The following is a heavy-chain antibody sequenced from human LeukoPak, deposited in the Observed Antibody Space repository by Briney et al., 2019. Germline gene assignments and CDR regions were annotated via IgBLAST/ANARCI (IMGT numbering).Heavy chain of an antibody. J-gene: IGHJ3*02. CDR3: AKSRGASHSGSYHDAFDI. V-gene: IGHV3-23*01. D-gene: IGHD1-26*01. Sequence: GGSLRLSCAASGFTFSNYAMNWVRQAPGKGLEWVSGISGRGDNTYYADSVKGRFTISRDNSRNTLFLQMSSLTAEDTAVYYCAKSRGASHSGSYHDAFDIWGQGTMVTVSS. CDR2: ISGRGDNT. CDR1: GFTFSNYA.